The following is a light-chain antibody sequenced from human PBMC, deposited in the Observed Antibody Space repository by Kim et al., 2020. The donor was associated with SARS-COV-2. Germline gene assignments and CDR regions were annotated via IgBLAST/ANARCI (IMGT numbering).Light chain of an antibody. CDR1: SSDIGNYNR. CDR2: EVN. Sequence: GQSVTISCTGTSSDIGNYNRVSWYQQPPGAAPKLMIYEVNNRPSGVPDRFSGSKSGNTASLTISGLQTEDEADYYCSSDTGNNTWVFGGGTQLTV. V-gene: IGLV2-18*02. CDR3: SSDTGNNTWV. J-gene: IGLJ3*02.